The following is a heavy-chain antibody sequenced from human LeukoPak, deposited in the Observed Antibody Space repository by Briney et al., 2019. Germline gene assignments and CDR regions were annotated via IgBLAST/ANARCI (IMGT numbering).Heavy chain of an antibody. J-gene: IGHJ6*02. CDR3: ARDQGVIAPPPYGLDV. CDR2: IIPILDIA. CDR1: GGTFSSYA. V-gene: IGHV1-69*04. D-gene: IGHD3-10*01. Sequence: ASVKVSCKASGGTFSSYALTWVRQAPGQGLEWMGRIIPILDIANYARTFQGRVTITADKSTSTAYIELSSLSSEDTAVYYCARDQGVIAPPPYGLDVWGQGTTVTVSS.